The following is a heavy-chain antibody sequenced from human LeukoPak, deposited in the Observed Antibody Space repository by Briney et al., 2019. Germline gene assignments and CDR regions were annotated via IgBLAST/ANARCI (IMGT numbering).Heavy chain of an antibody. J-gene: IGHJ5*02. Sequence: ASVKVSCKASGYTFTGYYMHWVRQAPGQGLEWMGWINPNSGGTNYAQKFQGRVTMTRDTSISTAYMELSRLRSEDTAVYYCASTGREWELLERGFDPWGQGTLVTVSS. CDR3: ASTGREWELLERGFDP. V-gene: IGHV1-2*02. D-gene: IGHD1-26*01. CDR2: INPNSGGT. CDR1: GYTFTGYY.